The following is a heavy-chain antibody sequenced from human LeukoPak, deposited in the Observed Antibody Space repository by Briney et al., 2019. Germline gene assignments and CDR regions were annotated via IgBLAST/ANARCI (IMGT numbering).Heavy chain of an antibody. CDR3: ARGKVIFDY. Sequence: SETLSLTCTASGGSISSYYWSWIRQPPGKGLEWIEYIYYSGSTNYNPSLKSRVTISVDTSKNQFSLKLSSVTAADSAVYYCARGKVIFDYWGQGTLVTVPS. CDR1: GGSISSYY. V-gene: IGHV4-59*01. J-gene: IGHJ4*02. D-gene: IGHD3-22*01. CDR2: IYYSGST.